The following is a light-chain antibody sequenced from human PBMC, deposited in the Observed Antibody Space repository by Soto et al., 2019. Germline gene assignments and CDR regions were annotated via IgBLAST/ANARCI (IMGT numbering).Light chain of an antibody. CDR1: SGHSSYA. J-gene: IGLJ3*02. CDR3: QTWGTGIWV. Sequence: QLVLTQSPSASAYLGASVKLTCTLSSGHSSYAIAWHQQQPEKGPRYLMKLNSDGSHSKGDGIPDRFSGSSSGAERYLTISSLQSEEEADYYCQTWGTGIWVFGGGTKLTVL. CDR2: LNSDGSH. V-gene: IGLV4-69*01.